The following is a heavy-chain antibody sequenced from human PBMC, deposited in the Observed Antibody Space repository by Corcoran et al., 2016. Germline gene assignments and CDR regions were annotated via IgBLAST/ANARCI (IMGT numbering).Heavy chain of an antibody. D-gene: IGHD4-17*01. CDR1: GGSISSYY. CDR2: IYTSGST. J-gene: IGHJ3*02. CDR3: ARRATVTPKRDAFDI. Sequence: QVQLQESGPGLVKPSETLSLTCTVSGGSISSYYWSWIRQPAGKGLEWIGRIYTSGSTNYNPPLKSRVTMSVDTSKNQFSLKLSSVTAADTAVYYCARRATVTPKRDAFDIWGQGTMVTVSS. V-gene: IGHV4-4*07.